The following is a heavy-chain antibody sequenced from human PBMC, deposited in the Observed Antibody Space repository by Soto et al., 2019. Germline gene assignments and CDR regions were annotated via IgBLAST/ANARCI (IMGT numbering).Heavy chain of an antibody. CDR1: GYKFTSYG. CDR3: ASGTDYGDYYSYYGMDV. V-gene: IGHV1-18*01. D-gene: IGHD4-17*01. CDR2: ISAYNGNT. Sequence: QVQLVQSGAEVKKPGAAEKVSCRASGYKFTSYGISWVRQAPGQGLEWMGWISAYNGNTNYAQKLQGRVTMTTDTSKRTDYMELRILGSDDTDVYSCASGTDYGDYYSYYGMDVWGQGNTFTVSS. J-gene: IGHJ6*02.